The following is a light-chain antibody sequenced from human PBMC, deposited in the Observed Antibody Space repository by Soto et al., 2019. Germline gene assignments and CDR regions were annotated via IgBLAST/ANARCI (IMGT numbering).Light chain of an antibody. CDR1: QSLRNN. CDR3: QQYNDWPQLT. J-gene: IGKJ4*01. Sequence: IVMTQSPATLSLSPGHRATLSCRASQSLRNNLAWYQQKPGQAPRLLIYHASIRATAIPDRFSASGSGTEFTLTISILQSEDFAVYFCQQYNDWPQLTFGGGTRVDI. CDR2: HAS. V-gene: IGKV3D-15*03.